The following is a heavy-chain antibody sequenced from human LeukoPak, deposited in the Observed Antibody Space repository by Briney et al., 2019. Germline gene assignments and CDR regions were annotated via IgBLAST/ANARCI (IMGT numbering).Heavy chain of an antibody. D-gene: IGHD2-2*01. Sequence: ASVKVSCKTSGYTFNSYGSSWVRQAPGQGLEWMGWISTYTGNTNYAQKLQGRVTMTTDTSTSTAYMEMRSLTSDDTAVYYCAVVLPPVPNWGQGTLVTVSS. J-gene: IGHJ4*02. CDR1: GYTFNSYG. CDR2: ISTYTGNT. CDR3: AVVLPPVPN. V-gene: IGHV1-18*01.